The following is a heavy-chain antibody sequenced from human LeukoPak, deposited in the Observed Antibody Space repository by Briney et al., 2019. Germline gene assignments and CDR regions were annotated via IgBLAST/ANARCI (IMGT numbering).Heavy chain of an antibody. CDR1: GFTFSNYW. Sequence: GGSLRLSCAASGFTFSNYWVNWVRQAPGKGPEWVANIKPDGSAKNYVDSVKGRFTISRDNAKNSLYLQMSSLRVEDTAVYYCVSGATVGYYWGQGTLVTVSS. V-gene: IGHV3-7*01. CDR2: IKPDGSAK. CDR3: VSGATVGYY. J-gene: IGHJ4*02. D-gene: IGHD4/OR15-4a*01.